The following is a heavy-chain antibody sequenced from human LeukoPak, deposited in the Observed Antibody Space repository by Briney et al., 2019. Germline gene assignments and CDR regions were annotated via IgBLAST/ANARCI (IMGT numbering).Heavy chain of an antibody. CDR3: ARGDSCGTGGVLTS. Sequence: VASVKVSCKASGYPFTSYGISWVRPAPGQGLEWMGWISPYNGDTKYAQKVQDRVTMTTDTSTSTAYMELRRLTSDDTAVYYCARGDSCGTGGVLTSWGQGTRVTVSS. V-gene: IGHV1-18*01. CDR1: GYPFTSYG. D-gene: IGHD6-19*01. J-gene: IGHJ4*02. CDR2: ISPYNGDT.